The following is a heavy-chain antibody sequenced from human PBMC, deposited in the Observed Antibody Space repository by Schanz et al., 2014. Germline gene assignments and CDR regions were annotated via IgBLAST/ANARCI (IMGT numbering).Heavy chain of an antibody. CDR3: AKDHAGSDILTALGN. Sequence: EVQLLESGGGLVQPGGSLRLSCIGSGFTFRIYAMTWVRQAPGKGLGWVSGISGSGGSAYDADSVKGRFTIYRDNSKNTLYLQMNSLRAEDTAVYYCAKDHAGSDILTALGNWGQGTLVTVSS. CDR1: GFTFRIYA. J-gene: IGHJ4*02. V-gene: IGHV3-23*01. CDR2: ISGSGGSA. D-gene: IGHD3-9*01.